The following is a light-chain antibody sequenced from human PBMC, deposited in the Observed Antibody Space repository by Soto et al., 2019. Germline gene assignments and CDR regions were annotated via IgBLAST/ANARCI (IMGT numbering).Light chain of an antibody. Sequence: EIVLTQSPATLSLSPGETATLSCRASQSVSGYIGWYQQKPGQAPRLLIYADSNRATGIPARFSGSGSGTDFTLTISSLEPEDFAVYYCQQRRSWPPTITFGQGTRLEIK. CDR3: QQRRSWPPTIT. CDR1: QSVSGY. J-gene: IGKJ5*01. V-gene: IGKV3-11*01. CDR2: ADS.